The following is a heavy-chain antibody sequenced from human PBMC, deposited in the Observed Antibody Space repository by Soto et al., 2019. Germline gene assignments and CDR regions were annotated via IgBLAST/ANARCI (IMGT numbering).Heavy chain of an antibody. CDR1: GGSISSVGYY. CDR2: IYNSGST. Sequence: PSETLSLTCTVSGGSISSVGYYWSWIRQDPGKGLEWIGYIYNSGSTYYNPSLKSRLTISVDTSKNQFSLKMSSVTAADTAIYYCAREFYYDSSGIGFDSWGQGTLVTVSS. D-gene: IGHD3-22*01. V-gene: IGHV4-31*03. CDR3: AREFYYDSSGIGFDS. J-gene: IGHJ4*02.